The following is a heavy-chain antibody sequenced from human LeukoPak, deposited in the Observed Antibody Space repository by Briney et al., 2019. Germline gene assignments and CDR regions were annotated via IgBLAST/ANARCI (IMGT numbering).Heavy chain of an antibody. CDR2: IYYSGST. J-gene: IGHJ4*02. CDR3: ARHAVYAGSGWSFDY. CDR1: GGSISSSNYY. D-gene: IGHD6-19*01. V-gene: IGHV4-61*05. Sequence: SETLSLTCTVSGGSISSSNYYWSWIRQPPGKGLEWIGHIYYSGSTNYNPSLKSRVTISMDTSKNQFSLTLSSVTATDTAVYYCARHAVYAGSGWSFDYWGKGILVTVSS.